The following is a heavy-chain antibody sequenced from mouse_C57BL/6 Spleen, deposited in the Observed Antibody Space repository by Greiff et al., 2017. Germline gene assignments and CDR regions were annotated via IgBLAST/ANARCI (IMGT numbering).Heavy chain of an antibody. CDR1: GYTFTDYY. V-gene: IGHV1-26*01. Sequence: VQLQQSGPELVKPGASVKISCKASGYTFTDYYMNWVKQSHGKSLEWIGDINPNNGGTSYNQKFKGKATLTVDKSSSTAYMELRNLTSEDSAVYYGARRLLRYPLDYWGQGTTLTVSS. J-gene: IGHJ2*01. D-gene: IGHD1-1*01. CDR2: INPNNGGT. CDR3: ARRLLRYPLDY.